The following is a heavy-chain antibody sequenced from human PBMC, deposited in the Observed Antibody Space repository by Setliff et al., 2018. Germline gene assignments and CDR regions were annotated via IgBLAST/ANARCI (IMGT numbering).Heavy chain of an antibody. CDR2: ISGSAQTT. J-gene: IGHJ4*02. D-gene: IGHD2-15*01. CDR3: AKRGQYCSGGTCHYYFDY. V-gene: IGHV3-23*01. Sequence: PGGSLRLSCAASGFTFSSYGMHWVRQAPGKGLEWVSMISGSAQTTYYADSVKGRLTISRDNSKNTVYLEMNSLRAEDTAVYYCAKRGQYCSGGTCHYYFDYWGQGTLVTVSS. CDR1: GFTFSSYG.